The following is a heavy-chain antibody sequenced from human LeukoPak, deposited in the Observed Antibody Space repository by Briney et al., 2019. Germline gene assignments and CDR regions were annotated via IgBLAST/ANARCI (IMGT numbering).Heavy chain of an antibody. CDR1: GYTFTDYF. D-gene: IGHD3-10*01. J-gene: IGHJ4*02. CDR3: ARERQQHGEDY. Sequence: ASVNVSCKASGYTFTDYFMHWVRQAPGQGLEWLGGINPNSGGTNYAQKFQGRVTMTRDTSLTTAYMELSSLKSDDTAVYYCARERQQHGEDYWGQGTLVTVSS. CDR2: INPNSGGT. V-gene: IGHV1-2*02.